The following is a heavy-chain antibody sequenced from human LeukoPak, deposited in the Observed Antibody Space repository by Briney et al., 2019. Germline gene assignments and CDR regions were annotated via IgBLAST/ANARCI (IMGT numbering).Heavy chain of an antibody. D-gene: IGHD7-27*01. Sequence: TSETLSLTCTVSAGSISSSNYYWGWIRQPPGKGLEWIGSIDYSASTYYHPSLKTRAIVSLDTSKNQFSLKLTSVTAADTAVYYCASRKLGNDYWGQGTPVTVSS. CDR2: IDYSAST. J-gene: IGHJ4*02. V-gene: IGHV4-39*07. CDR1: AGSISSSNYY. CDR3: ASRKLGNDY.